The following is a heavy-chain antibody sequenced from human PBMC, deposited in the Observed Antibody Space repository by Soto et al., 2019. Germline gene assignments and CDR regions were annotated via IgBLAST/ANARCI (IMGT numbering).Heavy chain of an antibody. CDR3: ARQSYSSGWSLYNWFDT. D-gene: IGHD6-19*01. V-gene: IGHV4-39*01. J-gene: IGHJ5*02. Sequence: SETLSLTCTVSGGSISSYYWGWIRQPPGKGLEWIGSIYYSGSTYYNPSLKSRVTISVDTSKNQFSLKLSSVTAADKAVYYCARQSYSSGWSLYNWFDTWCQGTLVTVSS. CDR1: GGSISSYY. CDR2: IYYSGST.